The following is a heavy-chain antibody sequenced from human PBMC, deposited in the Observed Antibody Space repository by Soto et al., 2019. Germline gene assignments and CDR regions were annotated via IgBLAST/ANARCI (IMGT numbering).Heavy chain of an antibody. CDR2: ISYDGSNK. V-gene: IGHV3-30-3*01. CDR3: ARELHSSSLYYYGMDV. CDR1: GFTFSRHA. Sequence: QVQLVESGGGVVQPGRSLRLSCAASGFTFSRHAIHWVRQAPGKGLEWMAVISYDGSNKYYADSVKGRFTISRDNSKNTLYLQLNSLRAEDTAVYYCARELHSSSLYYYGMDVWGQGTTVTVSS. D-gene: IGHD6-13*01. J-gene: IGHJ6*02.